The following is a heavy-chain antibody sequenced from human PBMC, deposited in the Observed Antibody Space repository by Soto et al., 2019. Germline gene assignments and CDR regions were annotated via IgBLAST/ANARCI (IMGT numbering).Heavy chain of an antibody. CDR3: ARDEAIDY. Sequence: GGSLRLSCAASGFTFSNYWMSWVRQAPGKGLEWVANIKQDGGDQYYVDSVKGRFSISRDNAKNSLYLQMNSLRAEDTAVYYCARDEAIDYWGQGTMVTVS. CDR2: IKQDGGDQ. V-gene: IGHV3-7*03. J-gene: IGHJ4*02. CDR1: GFTFSNYW.